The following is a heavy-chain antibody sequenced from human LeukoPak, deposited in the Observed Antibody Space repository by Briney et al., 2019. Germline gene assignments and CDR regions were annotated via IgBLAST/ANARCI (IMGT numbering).Heavy chain of an antibody. CDR3: ARDSDYYGSGSPPFDY. V-gene: IGHV3-30-3*01. CDR2: ISYDGSNK. J-gene: IGHJ4*02. CDR1: GFTFSSYA. Sequence: RGSLRLSCAASGFTFSSYAMHWVRQAPGKGLEWVAVISYDGSNKYYADSVKGRFTISRDNSKNTLYLQMNSLRAEDTAVYYCARDSDYYGSGSPPFDYWGQGTLVTVSS. D-gene: IGHD3-10*01.